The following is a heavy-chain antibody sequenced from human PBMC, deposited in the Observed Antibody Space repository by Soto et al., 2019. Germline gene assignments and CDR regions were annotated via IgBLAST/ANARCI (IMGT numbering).Heavy chain of an antibody. Sequence: GESLKISCKGSGYSFTSYWISWVRQMPGKGLEWMGRIDPSDSYTNYSPSFQGHVTISADKSISTAYLQWSSLKASDTAMYYCARGYCSGGSCYPLRDFDYWGQGTLVTVSS. CDR2: IDPSDSYT. CDR3: ARGYCSGGSCYPLRDFDY. D-gene: IGHD2-15*01. J-gene: IGHJ4*02. CDR1: GYSFTSYW. V-gene: IGHV5-10-1*01.